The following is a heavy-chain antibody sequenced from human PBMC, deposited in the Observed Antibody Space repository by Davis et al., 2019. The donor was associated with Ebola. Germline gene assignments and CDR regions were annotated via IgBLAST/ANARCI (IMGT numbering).Heavy chain of an antibody. CDR3: ARRMLRYFDRLGFGY. D-gene: IGHD3-9*01. CDR1: GFTFSSYW. J-gene: IGHJ4*02. CDR2: INHSGST. Sequence: ESLKISCAASGFTFSSYWMSWIRQPPGKGLEWIGEINHSGSTNYNPSLKSRVTISVDTSKNQFSLKLSSVTAADTAVYYCARRMLRYFDRLGFGYWGQGNLVTVSS. V-gene: IGHV4-34*01.